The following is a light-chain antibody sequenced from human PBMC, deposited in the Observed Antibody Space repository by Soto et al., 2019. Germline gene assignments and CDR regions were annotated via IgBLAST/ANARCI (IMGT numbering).Light chain of an antibody. CDR1: QSVSFNY. CDR2: DAY. CDR3: QQYGSSPYT. V-gene: IGKV3D-20*01. J-gene: IGKJ2*01. Sequence: EIVLTQSPGTLSLSPGERATLSCGASQSVSFNYLAWYQQKVGLAPRLLIYDAYRRATGTPDRFSGSGSGTDFPLTISRLEHEDFAVYVCQQYGSSPYTFGQGTNLEIK.